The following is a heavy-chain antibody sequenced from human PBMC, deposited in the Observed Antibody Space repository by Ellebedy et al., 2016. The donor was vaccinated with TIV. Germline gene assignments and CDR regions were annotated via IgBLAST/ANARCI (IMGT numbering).Heavy chain of an antibody. J-gene: IGHJ6*02. CDR2: MNPNSGNT. D-gene: IGHD2-2*01. CDR3: ARVRVVVVPAARDSHYYYYGMDV. V-gene: IGHV1-8*01. Sequence: ASVKVSCXASGYTFTSYDINWVRQATGQGLEWMGWMNPNSGNTGYAQKFQGRVTMTRNTSISTAYMELSSLRSEDTAVYYCARVRVVVVPAARDSHYYYYGMDVWGQGTTVTVSS. CDR1: GYTFTSYD.